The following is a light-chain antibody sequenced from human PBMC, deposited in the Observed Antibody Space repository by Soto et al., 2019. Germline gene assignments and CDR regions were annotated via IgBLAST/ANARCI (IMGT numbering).Light chain of an antibody. V-gene: IGKV3-15*01. CDR3: QQYNTWPRT. Sequence: EIVMTQSPATLSVSPGERATLSCRASQSVSSHLVWYQQKPGQAPRLLIYGASTRATGIPARFSGSGSGTEFNLTISSLQSEDFALYYCQQYNTWPRTFGQGTKVEIK. CDR1: QSVSSH. CDR2: GAS. J-gene: IGKJ1*01.